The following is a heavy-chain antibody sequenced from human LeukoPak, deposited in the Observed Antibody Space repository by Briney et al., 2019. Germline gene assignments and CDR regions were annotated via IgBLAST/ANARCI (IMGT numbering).Heavy chain of an antibody. J-gene: IGHJ5*02. V-gene: IGHV4-34*01. D-gene: IGHD2-2*01. CDR3: TRERSTPGINWFDP. CDR2: INHSGST. Sequence: PSETLSLTCAVYGESFSAYSWNWIRQSPGKGLEWIGEINHSGSTNYNPSLKSRVTISVDTSKNQTSKRQFSLKLNSVTAADAAVYYCTRERSTPGINWFDPWGQGTLVTVSS. CDR1: GESFSAYS.